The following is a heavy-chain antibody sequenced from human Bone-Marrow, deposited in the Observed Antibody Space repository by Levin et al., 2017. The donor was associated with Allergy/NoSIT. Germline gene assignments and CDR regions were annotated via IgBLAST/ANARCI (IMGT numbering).Heavy chain of an antibody. J-gene: IGHJ4*02. Sequence: GGSLRLSCAASGFTFSSYAMHWVRQAPGKGLEWVAVISYDGSNKYYADSVKGRFTISRDNSKNTLYLQMNSLRAEDTAVYYCARGEGLLRYFDWPTNDYWGQGTLVTVSS. V-gene: IGHV3-30-3*01. CDR2: ISYDGSNK. D-gene: IGHD3-9*01. CDR1: GFTFSSYA. CDR3: ARGEGLLRYFDWPTNDY.